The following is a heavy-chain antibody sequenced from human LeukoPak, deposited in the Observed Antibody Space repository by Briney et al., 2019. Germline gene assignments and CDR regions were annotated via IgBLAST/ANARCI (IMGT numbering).Heavy chain of an antibody. J-gene: IGHJ4*02. CDR1: GGSISSHY. V-gene: IGHV4-59*11. CDR2: IYYSGST. Sequence: NPSETLSLTCTVSGGSISSHYWSWIRQPPGKGLEWIGYIYYSGSTNYNPSLKSRVTISVDTSKSRFSLKLSSVTAADTAVYYCASVGSGSYYNFDYWGQGTLVTVSS. D-gene: IGHD3-10*01. CDR3: ASVGSGSYYNFDY.